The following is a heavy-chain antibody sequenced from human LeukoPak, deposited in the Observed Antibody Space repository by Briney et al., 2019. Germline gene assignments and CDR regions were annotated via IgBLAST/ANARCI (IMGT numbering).Heavy chain of an antibody. D-gene: IGHD5-24*01. CDR3: AKDRRDGYNYGGFDY. J-gene: IGHJ4*02. CDR1: GFTFSSYW. CDR2: IKQDGSEK. V-gene: IGHV3-7*01. Sequence: GGSLRLSCAASGFTFSSYWMSWVRQAPGKGLEWVANIKQDGSEKYYVDSVKGRFTISRDNAKNSLYLQMNSLRAEDTAVYYCAKDRRDGYNYGGFDYWGQGTLVTVSS.